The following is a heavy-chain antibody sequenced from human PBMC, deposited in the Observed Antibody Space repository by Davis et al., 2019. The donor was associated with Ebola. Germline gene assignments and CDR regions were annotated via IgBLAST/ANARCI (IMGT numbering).Heavy chain of an antibody. CDR1: GFTFSSYS. J-gene: IGHJ4*02. D-gene: IGHD3-16*01. CDR3: ARNKGGFDY. Sequence: GESLKISCAASGFTFSSYSMNWVRQAPGKGLEWVSYISSSSSTIYYADSVKGRFTISRDNAQNSLYLQMNSLRAEDTAVYYCARNKGGFDYWGQGALVTVSS. V-gene: IGHV3-48*04. CDR2: ISSSSSTI.